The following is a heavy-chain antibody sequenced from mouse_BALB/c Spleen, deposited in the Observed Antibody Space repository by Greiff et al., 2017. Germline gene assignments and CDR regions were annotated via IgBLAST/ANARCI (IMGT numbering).Heavy chain of an antibody. CDR1: GYAFSSSW. J-gene: IGHJ4*01. V-gene: IGHV1-82*01. CDR3: ARGGGNLDY. Sequence: QVQLKESGPELVKPGASVKISCKASGYAFSSSWMNWVKQRPGQGLEWIGRIYPGDGDTNYNGKFKGKATLTADKSSSTAYMQLSSLTSVDSAVYFCARGGGNLDYWGQGTSVTVSS. CDR2: IYPGDGDT. D-gene: IGHD2-1*01.